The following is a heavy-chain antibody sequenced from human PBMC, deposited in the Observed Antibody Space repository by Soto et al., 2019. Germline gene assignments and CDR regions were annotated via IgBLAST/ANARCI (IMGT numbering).Heavy chain of an antibody. CDR2: IIPIFGTA. V-gene: IGHV1-69*01. J-gene: IGHJ3*02. CDR3: AKRYCSSTSCYTMEDDAFAI. Sequence: QVQLVQSGAEVKKPGSSVKVSCKASGGTFSSYAISWVRQAPGQGLEWMGGIIPIFGTANYAQKFQGRVTITADESTSIAYMELSSMRSEDTAVHNCAKRYCSSTSCYTMEDDAFAIWGQGTIVTVSS. D-gene: IGHD2-2*02. CDR1: GGTFSSYA.